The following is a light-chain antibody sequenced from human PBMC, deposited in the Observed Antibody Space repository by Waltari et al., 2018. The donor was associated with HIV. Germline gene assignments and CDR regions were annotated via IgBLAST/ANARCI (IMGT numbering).Light chain of an antibody. CDR3: QSTDSGGLHVI. J-gene: IGLJ2*01. Sequence: SYELTQPPSVSVYPGQTAVITCSGDVLPRRYSYGYQQKPGRAPVVVIYKHRERPSGIPERFSGSISGTTVTLTITGVQAADEADYYCQSTDSGGLHVIFGGGTKLTVL. CDR2: KHR. CDR1: VLPRRY. V-gene: IGLV3-25*03.